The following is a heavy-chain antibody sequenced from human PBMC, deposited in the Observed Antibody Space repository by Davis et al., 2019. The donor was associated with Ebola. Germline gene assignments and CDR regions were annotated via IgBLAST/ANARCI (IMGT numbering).Heavy chain of an antibody. J-gene: IGHJ4*02. Sequence: GESLKTSCVASGFTVSGNDMSWVRPAAGKGLEWVSSMSSRGSYIYYVDSVKGRFNISRENTKNSLYLQMNSLRDEDTAVYFCARAGDFWSGYYFDLWGQGTLVTVSS. V-gene: IGHV3-21*01. CDR1: GFTVSGND. CDR2: MSSRGSYI. CDR3: ARAGDFWSGYYFDL. D-gene: IGHD3-3*01.